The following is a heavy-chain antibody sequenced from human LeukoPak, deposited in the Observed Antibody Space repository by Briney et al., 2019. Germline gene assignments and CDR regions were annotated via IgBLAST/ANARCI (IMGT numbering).Heavy chain of an antibody. V-gene: IGHV1-8*01. J-gene: IGHJ6*02. CDR2: MNPNSGNT. CDR1: GYTFISYD. D-gene: IGHD6-13*01. Sequence: GASVKVSCKASGYTFISYDINWVRQATGQGLEWMGWMNPNSGNTGYAQKFQGRVTMTRNTSISTAYMELSSLRSEDTAVYYCARVPSSSWYGYYYYCYDMDVWGQGTTVTVSS. CDR3: ARVPSSSWYGYYYYCYDMDV.